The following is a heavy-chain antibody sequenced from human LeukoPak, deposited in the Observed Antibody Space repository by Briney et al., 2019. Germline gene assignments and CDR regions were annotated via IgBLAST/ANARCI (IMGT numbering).Heavy chain of an antibody. V-gene: IGHV1-2*02. CDR3: ARACSGGSCYFGAYDAFDI. CDR1: GYTFTGYH. J-gene: IGHJ3*02. CDR2: INPNSGGT. Sequence: ASVKVSCKASGYTFTGYHMHWVRQAPGQGLDWMGWINPNSGGTNYAQKFQGRLTMTRDTPINTAYMELSRLRSDDTTGYYCARACSGGSCYFGAYDAFDIWGQGTMVTVSS. D-gene: IGHD2-15*01.